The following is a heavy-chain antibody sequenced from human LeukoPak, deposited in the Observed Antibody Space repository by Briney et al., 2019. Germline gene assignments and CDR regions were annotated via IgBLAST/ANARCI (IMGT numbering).Heavy chain of an antibody. D-gene: IGHD3-10*01. J-gene: IGHJ4*02. CDR1: GGSVNGYY. CDR2: IHSSGST. V-gene: IGHV4-59*02. Sequence: PSETLSLTCTVFGGSVNGYYWSWIRQPPGKGLEWIAYIHSSGSTNYNPSLKSRLTASVDTSKNQFSLNVRSVTAADTAVYYCAKVASGGAKFDYWGQGTLVTVSS. CDR3: AKVASGGAKFDY.